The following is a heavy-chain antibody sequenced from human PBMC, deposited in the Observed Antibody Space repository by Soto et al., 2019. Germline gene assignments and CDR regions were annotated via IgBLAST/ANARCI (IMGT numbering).Heavy chain of an antibody. CDR1: GFTFSSYS. D-gene: IGHD3-22*01. CDR2: ISSSSSTI. V-gene: IGHV3-48*02. Sequence: GGSLRLSCAASGFTFSSYSMNWVRQAPGKGLEWVSYISSSSSTIYYADSVKGRFTISRDNAKNSLYLQMNSLRDEDTAVYYCARDLVVSDSSGDNYGMGVWGQGTTVTVS. CDR3: ARDLVVSDSSGDNYGMGV. J-gene: IGHJ6*02.